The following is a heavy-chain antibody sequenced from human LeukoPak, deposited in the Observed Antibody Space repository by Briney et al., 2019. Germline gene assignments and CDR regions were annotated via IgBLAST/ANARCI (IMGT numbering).Heavy chain of an antibody. CDR3: AGRLRFGEMPT. D-gene: IGHD3-10*01. CDR1: EFTVSSND. J-gene: IGHJ5*02. V-gene: IGHV3-66*01. CDR2: IYSGGST. Sequence: GGSLRLSCAASEFTVSSNDMTWVRQTPGKGLEWVSIIYSGGSTNHADSVMGRFTISRDNSKNTLYLQMNSLRAEDTAVYYCAGRLRFGEMPTWGQGTLVTVSS.